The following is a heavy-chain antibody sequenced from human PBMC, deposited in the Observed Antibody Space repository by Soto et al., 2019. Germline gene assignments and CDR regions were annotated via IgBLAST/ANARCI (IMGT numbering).Heavy chain of an antibody. D-gene: IGHD4-17*01. Sequence: QVQLVQSGAEVKKPGALVKVSCKASGYTFTSYDIKWVRQATGQGLEWMGWMNPNSGNTGYAQKFQGRVTMTRNTSISTAYMELSSLRSEDTAVYYCARKYGDVYAMDVWGQGTTVTVSS. CDR1: GYTFTSYD. V-gene: IGHV1-8*01. J-gene: IGHJ6*02. CDR3: ARKYGDVYAMDV. CDR2: MNPNSGNT.